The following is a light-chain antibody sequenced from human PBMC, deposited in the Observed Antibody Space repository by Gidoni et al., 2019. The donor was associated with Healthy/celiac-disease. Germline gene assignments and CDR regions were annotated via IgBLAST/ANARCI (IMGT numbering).Light chain of an antibody. CDR1: SSTIGAGYD. V-gene: IGLV1-40*01. CDR3: QSYDSSLSGSGV. J-gene: IGLJ2*01. CDR2: GNS. Sequence: QSVLTQPPSVSGVPGQRVTISCTGSSSTIGAGYDVHWYQQLPGTAPNLLIYGNSNRPSGVPDRFSGSKSGTSASLSITGLQAEDEADYYCQSYDSSLSGSGVFGGGTKLTVL.